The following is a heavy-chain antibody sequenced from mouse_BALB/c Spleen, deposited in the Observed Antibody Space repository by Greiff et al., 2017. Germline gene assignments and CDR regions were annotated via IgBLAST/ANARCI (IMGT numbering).Heavy chain of an antibody. CDR3: ARTLPVYYFDY. CDR2: INSNGGST. CDR1: GFTFSSYG. J-gene: IGHJ2*01. V-gene: IGHV5-6-3*01. Sequence: EVHLVESGGGLVQPGGSLKLSCAASGFTFSSYGMSWVRQTPDKRLELVATINSNGGSTYYPDSVKGRFTISRDNAKNTLYLQMSSLKSEDTAMYYCARTLPVYYFDYWGQGTTLTVSS.